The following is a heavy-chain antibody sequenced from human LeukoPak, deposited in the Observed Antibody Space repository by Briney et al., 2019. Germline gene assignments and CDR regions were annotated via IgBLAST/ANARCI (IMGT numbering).Heavy chain of an antibody. Sequence: PSETLSLTCTVSGGSISSYYWSWIRQPPGKGLEWIGYIYYSGSTNYNPSLKSRVTISVDTSKNQFSLKLSSVTAADTAMYYCARHAGTMVRGVIKFAFDIWGQGTMVTVSS. D-gene: IGHD3-10*01. CDR1: GGSISSYY. J-gene: IGHJ3*02. CDR3: ARHAGTMVRGVIKFAFDI. V-gene: IGHV4-59*08. CDR2: IYYSGST.